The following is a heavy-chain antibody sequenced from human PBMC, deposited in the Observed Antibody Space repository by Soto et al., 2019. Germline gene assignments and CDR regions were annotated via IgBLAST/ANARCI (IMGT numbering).Heavy chain of an antibody. J-gene: IGHJ4*02. CDR2: TYTGGIT. D-gene: IGHD3-10*01. CDR1: GDSVSSGYYY. CDR3: ATGRYFYGSEF. Sequence: SETLSLTCTVSGDSVSSGYYYWSWIRQPPGKGLEWIGYTYTGGITNYNPSLKSRVTISLDTSKNQFSLELTSVTAADTAVYYCATGRYFYGSEFWGQGTLVTVSS. V-gene: IGHV4-61*01.